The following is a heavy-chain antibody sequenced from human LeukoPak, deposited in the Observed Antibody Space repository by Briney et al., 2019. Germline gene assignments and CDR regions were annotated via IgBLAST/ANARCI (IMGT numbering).Heavy chain of an antibody. D-gene: IGHD4-17*01. Sequence: SETLSLTCTVSGGSISSSSYYWGWIRQPPGKGLEWIGSIYYSGSTYYNPSLKSRVTISVDTSKNQFPLKLSSVTAADTAVYYCARLDGDFPFDYWGQGTLVTVSS. J-gene: IGHJ4*02. CDR1: GGSISSSSYY. CDR3: ARLDGDFPFDY. CDR2: IYYSGST. V-gene: IGHV4-39*01.